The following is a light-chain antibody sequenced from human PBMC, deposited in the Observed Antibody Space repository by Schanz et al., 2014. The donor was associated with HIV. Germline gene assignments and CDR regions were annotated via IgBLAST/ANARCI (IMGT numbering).Light chain of an antibody. J-gene: IGLJ3*02. CDR3: SSCTTSNTLV. Sequence: QSALTQPASLSGSPGQSITISCTEINSDVGGYNCVSWYQQRPGKAPKLVISGVDYRPSGVSSRFSGSKSGSAASLTISGLQAEDEADYYCSSCTTSNTLVFGGGTKLTVL. CDR2: GVD. V-gene: IGLV2-14*03. CDR1: NSDVGGYNC.